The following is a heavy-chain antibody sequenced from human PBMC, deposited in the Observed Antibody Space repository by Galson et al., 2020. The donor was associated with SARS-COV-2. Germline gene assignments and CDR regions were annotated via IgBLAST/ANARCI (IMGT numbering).Heavy chain of an antibody. V-gene: IGHV3-30*18. D-gene: IGHD5-18*01. CDR2: ISYDGSNK. CDR3: AKRGYSYGFRIEHLDY. Sequence: GGSLRLSCAASGFTFSSYGMHWVRQAPGKGLEWVAVISYDGSNKYYADSVKGRFTISRDNSKNTLYLQMNSLRAEDTAVYYCAKRGYSYGFRIEHLDYWGQGTLVTVSS. CDR1: GFTFSSYG. J-gene: IGHJ4*02.